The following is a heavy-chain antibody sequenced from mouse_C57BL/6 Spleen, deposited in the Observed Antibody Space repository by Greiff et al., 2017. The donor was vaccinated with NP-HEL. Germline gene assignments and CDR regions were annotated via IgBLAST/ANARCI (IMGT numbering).Heavy chain of an antibody. V-gene: IGHV1-69*01. CDR2: IDPSDSYT. D-gene: IGHD1-1*01. J-gene: IGHJ3*01. CDR1: GYTFTSYW. CDR3: ARGGYYGSSSTWFAY. Sequence: QVQLKQPGAELVMPGASVKLSCKASGYTFTSYWMHWVKQRPGQGLEWIGEIDPSDSYTNYNQKFKGKSTLTVDKSSSTAYMQLSSLTSEDSAVYYCARGGYYGSSSTWFAYWGQGTLVTVSA.